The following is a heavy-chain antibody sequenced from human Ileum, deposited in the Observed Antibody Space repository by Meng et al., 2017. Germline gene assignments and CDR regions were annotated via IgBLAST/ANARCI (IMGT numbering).Heavy chain of an antibody. V-gene: IGHV4-61*02. D-gene: IGHD2-15*01. Sequence: LRLSCTVSGGSISSGSYYWSWIRQPAGKGLEWIGRIYTSGSTNYNPSLKSRVTISVDTSKNQFSLKLSSVTAADTAVYYCARIAARGYCSGGSCYYYGMDVWGQGTTVTVSS. CDR1: GGSISSGSYY. J-gene: IGHJ6*02. CDR2: IYTSGST. CDR3: ARIAARGYCSGGSCYYYGMDV.